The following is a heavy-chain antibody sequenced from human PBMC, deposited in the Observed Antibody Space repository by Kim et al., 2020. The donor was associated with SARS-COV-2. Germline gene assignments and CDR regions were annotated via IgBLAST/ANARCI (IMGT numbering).Heavy chain of an antibody. CDR3: AKAGSVGTYYDYGLDV. V-gene: IGHV3-33*06. CDR1: GFTFKNFG. D-gene: IGHD7-27*01. J-gene: IGHJ6*02. Sequence: GGSLRLSCTTSGFTFKNFGMHWVRQAPGKGLEWVAVIWFDESNAFYEDSVKGRFTISRDNSKNILYLHMNSLRAEDTAVYYCAKAGSVGTYYDYGLDVWGEGTTVTVSS. CDR2: IWFDESNA.